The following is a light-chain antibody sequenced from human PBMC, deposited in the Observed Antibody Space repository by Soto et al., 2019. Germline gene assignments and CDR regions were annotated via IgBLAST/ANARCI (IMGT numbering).Light chain of an antibody. Sequence: QSALTQPASVSGSPGQSITISCTETNSDFDTYTYVSWYQQVPGKAPKLMIYEVIKRPSGVSSRFSGSKSGNTASLTISGLQAEDEADYYCSSYISRNLVFGGGTKVTVL. CDR1: NSDFDTYTY. J-gene: IGLJ2*01. V-gene: IGLV2-14*01. CDR3: SSYISRNLV. CDR2: EVI.